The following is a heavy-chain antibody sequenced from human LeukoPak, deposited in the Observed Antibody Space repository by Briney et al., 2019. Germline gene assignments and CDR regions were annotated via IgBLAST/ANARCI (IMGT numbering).Heavy chain of an antibody. CDR2: INSDSGGT. Sequence: ASVKVSCKASGYTFTGYYMHWARQAPGQGLEWMGWINSDSGGTNYAQKFQGRVTMTRDTSISTAYMELSSLRSDDTAVYYCAREKRFGELSSYYYGMDVWGQGTTVTVSS. V-gene: IGHV1-2*02. J-gene: IGHJ6*02. D-gene: IGHD3-10*01. CDR1: GYTFTGYY. CDR3: AREKRFGELSSYYYGMDV.